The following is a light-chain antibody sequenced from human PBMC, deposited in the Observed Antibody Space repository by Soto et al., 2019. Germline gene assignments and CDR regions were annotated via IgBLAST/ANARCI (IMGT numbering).Light chain of an antibody. Sequence: EVVMTQSPATLSVSPGERATLSCRASHNINSNLAWYQRKPGQAPRLLIYGASTRATGIPARFSGSGSGTEFTLTISSLQSEDFAVYYCQQCNNWPPLTFGGGTKVEIK. J-gene: IGKJ4*01. CDR1: HNINSN. CDR3: QQCNNWPPLT. V-gene: IGKV3-15*01. CDR2: GAS.